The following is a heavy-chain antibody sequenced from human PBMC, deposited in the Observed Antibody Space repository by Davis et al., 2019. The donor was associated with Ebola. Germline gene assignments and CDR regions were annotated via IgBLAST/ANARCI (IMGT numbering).Heavy chain of an antibody. D-gene: IGHD6-13*01. Sequence: ASVKVSCKASGYTFTGYYMHWVRQAPGQGLEWMGWINPNSGGPNYAQKFQGWVTMTRDTSISTAYMELSRLRSDDTAVYYCARGRRSSSWLLLFDYWGQGTLVTVSS. CDR2: INPNSGGP. J-gene: IGHJ4*02. CDR1: GYTFTGYY. CDR3: ARGRRSSSWLLLFDY. V-gene: IGHV1-2*04.